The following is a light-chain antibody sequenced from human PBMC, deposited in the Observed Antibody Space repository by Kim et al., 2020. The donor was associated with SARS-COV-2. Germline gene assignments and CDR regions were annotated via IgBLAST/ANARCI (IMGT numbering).Light chain of an antibody. CDR3: QVWDRSTNRV. Sequence: VAPGKTARITCGGDNIGSKSGHWYQQKPGQAPVVVIYYDTGRPSGVPERFSGSNSGDTATLTISRVEAGDEADYYCQVWDRSTNRVFGGGTQLTVL. CDR2: YDT. V-gene: IGLV3-21*04. CDR1: NIGSKS. J-gene: IGLJ3*02.